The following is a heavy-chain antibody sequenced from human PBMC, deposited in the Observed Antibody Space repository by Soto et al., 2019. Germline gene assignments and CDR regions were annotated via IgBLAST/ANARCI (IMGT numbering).Heavy chain of an antibody. CDR1: GYTFTSYG. D-gene: IGHD3-3*01. CDR2: ISAYNGNT. J-gene: IGHJ6*02. CDR3: ARAQLAYYDFWRVGMDV. Sequence: HVQLVQSGAEVKKPGASVKVSCKASGYTFTSYGISWVRQAPGQGLEWMGWISAYNGNTNYAQKLQGRVTMTTDTSTSTAYIELRSLRSDDTAVYYCARAQLAYYDFWRVGMDVWGQGTTVTVSS. V-gene: IGHV1-18*01.